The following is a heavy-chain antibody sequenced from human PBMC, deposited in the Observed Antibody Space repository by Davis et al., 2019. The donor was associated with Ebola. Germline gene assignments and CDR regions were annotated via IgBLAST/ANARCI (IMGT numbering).Heavy chain of an antibody. J-gene: IGHJ4*02. CDR1: GYTFTSYG. CDR2: ISAYNGNT. V-gene: IGHV1-18*04. D-gene: IGHD6-13*01. Sequence: AASVKVSCKASGYTFTSYGISWVRQAPGQGLEWMGWISAYNGNTNYAQKLQGRVTMTTDTSTSTAYMELRSLRSEDTAVYYCARDFVGAAGTGEYYFDYWGQGTLVTVSS. CDR3: ARDFVGAAGTGEYYFDY.